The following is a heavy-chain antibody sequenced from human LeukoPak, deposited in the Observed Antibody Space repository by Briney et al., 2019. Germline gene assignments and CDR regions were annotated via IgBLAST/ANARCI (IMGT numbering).Heavy chain of an antibody. CDR3: ARSRGFGHSNGYYLDY. Sequence: SETLSLTCTVSGGSISSGGYYWSWIRQHPGKGLEWIGYIYYSGSTYYNPSLRSRVTISVDTSKNQFSLKLSSVTAADTAVYYCARSRGFGHSNGYYLDYWGQGTLVTVSS. CDR2: IYYSGST. CDR1: GGSISSGGYY. J-gene: IGHJ4*02. V-gene: IGHV4-31*03. D-gene: IGHD3-22*01.